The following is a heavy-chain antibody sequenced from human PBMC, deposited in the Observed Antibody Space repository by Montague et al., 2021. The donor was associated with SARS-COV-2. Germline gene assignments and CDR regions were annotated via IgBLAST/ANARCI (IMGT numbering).Heavy chain of an antibody. Sequence: SETLSLTCTVPGGSISSSNYYWGWIRQPPGKGLEWNGSIYYSGTTYYNPSLQSRVTISVDTSKKQFSLKLSSVTAADMAVYYCARETYTSGWFQQFDYWGQGTLVTVSS. D-gene: IGHD6-19*01. CDR1: GGSISSSNYY. CDR2: IYYSGTT. J-gene: IGHJ4*02. V-gene: IGHV4-39*01. CDR3: ARETYTSGWFQQFDY.